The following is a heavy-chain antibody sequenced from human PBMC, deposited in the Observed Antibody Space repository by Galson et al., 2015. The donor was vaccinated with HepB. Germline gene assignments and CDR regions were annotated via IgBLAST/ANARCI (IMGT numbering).Heavy chain of an antibody. J-gene: IGHJ3*02. Sequence: SETLSLTCTVSGDSISRYYWSWIRQPPGKGLEWIGDIYYSGSTNYNPSLKSRVTISVDTSKNQFSLKLSSVTAADTAVYFCARVVHYGPFDIWGQGTMVTVSS. D-gene: IGHD3-10*01. CDR3: ARVVHYGPFDI. V-gene: IGHV4-59*01. CDR2: IYYSGST. CDR1: GDSISRYY.